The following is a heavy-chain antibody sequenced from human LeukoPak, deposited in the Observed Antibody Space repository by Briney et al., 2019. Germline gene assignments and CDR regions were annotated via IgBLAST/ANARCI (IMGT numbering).Heavy chain of an antibody. CDR1: GGSFSGYY. CDR3: ARGRYYYGSGSYFDY. CDR2: INHSGST. Sequence: SETLSLTCAVYGGSFSGYYWSWIRQPPGRGLEWSGEINHSGSTNYNPSLKSRVNISVDKSKHQFSLKLSSVPPEDTAVYYCARGRYYYGSGSYFDYWGQGTLVTVSS. D-gene: IGHD3-10*01. V-gene: IGHV4-34*01. J-gene: IGHJ4*02.